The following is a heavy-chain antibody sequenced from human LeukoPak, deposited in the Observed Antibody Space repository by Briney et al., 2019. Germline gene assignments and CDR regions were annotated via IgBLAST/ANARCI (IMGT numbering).Heavy chain of an antibody. CDR1: GFTFSSYG. CDR3: AKIAAQDAFDI. CDR2: ISYDGSNK. D-gene: IGHD6-13*01. Sequence: PGGSLRLSCAASGFTFSSYGMHWVRQAPGKGLEWVAVISYDGSNKYYADSVKGRFTISRDNSKNTLYLQMNSLRAEDTAVYYCAKIAAQDAFDIWGQGTMVTVSS. V-gene: IGHV3-30*18. J-gene: IGHJ3*02.